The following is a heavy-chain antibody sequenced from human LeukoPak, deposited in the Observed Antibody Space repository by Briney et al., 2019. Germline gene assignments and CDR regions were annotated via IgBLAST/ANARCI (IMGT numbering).Heavy chain of an antibody. V-gene: IGHV4-4*02. CDR1: GGSISSSNW. CDR2: IYHSGST. Sequence: SETLSLTCAVSGGSISSSNWWSWVRQPPGKGLEWIGEIYHSGSTNYNPSLKSRVTISVDKSKNQSSLKLSSVTAADTAVYYCASERSGRPNHFDYWGQGTLVTVSS. J-gene: IGHJ4*02. D-gene: IGHD1-26*01. CDR3: ASERSGRPNHFDY.